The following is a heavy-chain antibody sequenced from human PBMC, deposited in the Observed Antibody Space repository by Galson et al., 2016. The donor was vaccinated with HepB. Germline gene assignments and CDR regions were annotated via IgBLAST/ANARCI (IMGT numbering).Heavy chain of an antibody. CDR1: GFTFSSYW. CDR2: INQDGSEK. CDR3: AEDILREVGVH. V-gene: IGHV3-7*04. D-gene: IGHD1-26*01. Sequence: SLRLSCAASGFTFSSYWMMWVRQAPGKGLEWVASINQDGSEKFFVDSVRGRFTISRENAKNSLYLQMSSLRVEDTALYYCAEDILREVGVHWGQGTLVTVSS. J-gene: IGHJ4*02.